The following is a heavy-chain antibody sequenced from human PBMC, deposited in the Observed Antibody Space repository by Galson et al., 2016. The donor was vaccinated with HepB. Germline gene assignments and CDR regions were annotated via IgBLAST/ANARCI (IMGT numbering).Heavy chain of an antibody. J-gene: IGHJ4*02. CDR3: AVVDVMGHCSGYDCYSIPFFTH. Sequence: SLRLSCAASGFDLSIYAVAWVRQAPGRGLEWVSTIMPKGITTYYFDSVRGRFPVSRDNSKSTADLRLNSLRLDDTATYFCAVVDVMGHCSGYDCYSIPFFTHWGQGVQVAVSS. CDR1: GFDLSIYA. CDR2: IMPKGITT. D-gene: IGHD3-22*01. V-gene: IGHV3-23*05.